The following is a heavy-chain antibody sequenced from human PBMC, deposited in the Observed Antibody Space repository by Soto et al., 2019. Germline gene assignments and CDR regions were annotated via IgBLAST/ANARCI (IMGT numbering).Heavy chain of an antibody. Sequence: GGSLRLSCVASGFTFDSYSINWIRQAPWKGLEWVSVISGGGTSTYYADSVKGRFTVSRDNSKNTMYLQMNSLSAEDTGVYYLSKERFVYDFGIVPAATSIGLGVWGRGTTVTFSS. CDR1: GFTFDSYS. J-gene: IGHJ6*02. CDR3: SKERFVYDFGIVPAATSIGLGV. CDR2: ISGGGTST. V-gene: IGHV3-23*01. D-gene: IGHD3-3*01.